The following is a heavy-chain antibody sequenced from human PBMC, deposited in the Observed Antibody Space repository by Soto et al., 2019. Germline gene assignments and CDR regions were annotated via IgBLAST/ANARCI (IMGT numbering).Heavy chain of an antibody. CDR1: GESLRGYY. CDR3: ARGYPRSILSTSLTTSYWFDS. CDR2: INHRGTT. J-gene: IGHJ5*01. Sequence: QVQLQQWGTGLLKPSETLSLHCAVYGESLRGYYWSWIRQTPAMGLEWIGEINHRGTTNHDSSLKRRTIISIGTSKNQVSLRLNYVTAADTAVYYCARGYPRSILSTSLTTSYWFDSWGQGTLVTVSS. D-gene: IGHD2-21*01. V-gene: IGHV4-34*04.